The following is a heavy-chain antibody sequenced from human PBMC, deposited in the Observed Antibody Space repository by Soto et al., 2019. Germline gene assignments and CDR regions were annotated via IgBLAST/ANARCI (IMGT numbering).Heavy chain of an antibody. CDR1: SDSMNSGGYY. V-gene: IGHV4-31*03. J-gene: IGHJ5*02. CDR2: IYSNGDT. D-gene: IGHD3-3*01. Sequence: SETLSLTCSVSSDSMNSGGYYWSWIRQHPGKGLEWIGYIYSNGDTYYNPSLKSRVTISVDTSKNQFSLKVTSVTAADTAVYYCARRGFWSGFTWGQGTLVTVSS. CDR3: ARRGFWSGFT.